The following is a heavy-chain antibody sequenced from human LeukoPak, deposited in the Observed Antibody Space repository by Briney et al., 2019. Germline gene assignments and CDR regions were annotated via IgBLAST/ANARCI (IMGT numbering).Heavy chain of an antibody. J-gene: IGHJ4*02. D-gene: IGHD6-19*01. Sequence: ASVKVSCKASGGTFSSYAISWVRQAPGQGLEWMGGIIPIFGTANYAQKFQGRVTITADESTSTAYMELSSLRSEDTAVYYCASPSPIAVAGYFDYWGQGTLVTVSS. CDR3: ASPSPIAVAGYFDY. CDR1: GGTFSSYA. V-gene: IGHV1-69*13. CDR2: IIPIFGTA.